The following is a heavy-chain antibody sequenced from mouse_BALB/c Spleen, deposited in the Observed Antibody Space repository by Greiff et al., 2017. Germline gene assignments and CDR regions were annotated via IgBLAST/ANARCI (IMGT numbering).Heavy chain of an antibody. CDR3: ARRAYDYLYAMDY. CDR2: IDPYDSET. J-gene: IGHJ4*01. V-gene: IGHV1-74*01. CDR1: GYTFTSYW. D-gene: IGHD2-4*01. Sequence: QVHVKQSGAELVRPGASVKLSCKASGYTFTSYWMNWVKQRPEQGLEWIGRIDPYDSETHYNQKFKDKAILTVDKSSSTAYMQLSSLTSEDSAVYYCARRAYDYLYAMDYWGQGTSVTVSS.